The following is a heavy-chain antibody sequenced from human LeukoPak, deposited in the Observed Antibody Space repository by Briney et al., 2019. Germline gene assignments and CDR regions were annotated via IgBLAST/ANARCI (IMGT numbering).Heavy chain of an antibody. CDR2: INHSGST. CDR3: ARAKGFDY. J-gene: IGHJ4*02. CDR1: GGSFSGYY. V-gene: IGHV4-34*01. Sequence: SETLSLTCAVYGGSFSGYYWSWIRQPPGKGLEWIGEINHSGSTNYNPSLKSRVTISVDASKNQFSLKLSSVTAADTAVYYCARAKGFDYWGQGTLVTVSS.